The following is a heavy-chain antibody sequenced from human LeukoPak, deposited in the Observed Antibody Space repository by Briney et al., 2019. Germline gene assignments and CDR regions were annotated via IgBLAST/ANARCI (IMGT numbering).Heavy chain of an antibody. CDR3: AREELWFGELDSGYFDY. V-gene: IGHV4-59*01. CDR2: IYYSGST. J-gene: IGHJ4*02. Sequence: PSETLSLTCTVSGGSISSYYWSWIRQPPGKGLEWIGYIYYSGSTNHNPSLKSRVTISVDTSKHQFSLKLSSVTAADTAVYYCAREELWFGELDSGYFDYWGQGTLVTVSS. CDR1: GGSISSYY. D-gene: IGHD3-10*01.